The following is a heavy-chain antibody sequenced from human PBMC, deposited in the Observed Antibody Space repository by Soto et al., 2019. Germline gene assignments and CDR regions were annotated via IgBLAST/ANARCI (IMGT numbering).Heavy chain of an antibody. CDR3: ASDLTQSLLVVVAAFHSRSGWYNWFDP. Sequence: ASVKVSCKASGYTFTSYGISWVRQAPGQGLEWMGWISAYNGNTNYAQKLQGRVTMTTDTSTSTAYMELMSLRSDDTAGYYCASDLTQSLLVVVAAFHSRSGWYNWFDPWGQGTLVTVSS. CDR1: GYTFTSYG. D-gene: IGHD2-15*01. CDR2: ISAYNGNT. J-gene: IGHJ5*02. V-gene: IGHV1-18*01.